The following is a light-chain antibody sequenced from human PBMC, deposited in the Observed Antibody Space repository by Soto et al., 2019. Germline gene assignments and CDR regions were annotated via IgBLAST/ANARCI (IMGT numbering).Light chain of an antibody. V-gene: IGKV3D-20*01. Sequence: EIVLTQSPATLSLSPGERATLSCGATQIVSSSYLAWYQQKPGLAPRLLIYDVSNRATGIPDRFSGSGSGTDFTLTIIRLDPEDFAVYYCKQYGSPPLYTFGQGTKLEIK. CDR3: KQYGSPPLYT. J-gene: IGKJ2*01. CDR1: QIVSSSY. CDR2: DVS.